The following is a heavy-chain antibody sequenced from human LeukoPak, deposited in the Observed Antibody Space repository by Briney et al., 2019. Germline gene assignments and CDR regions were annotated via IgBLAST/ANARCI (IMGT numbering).Heavy chain of an antibody. Sequence: ASVKVSCKASGYTFTSYDINWVRQATGQGLEWMGWMNPNSGSTGYAQKFQGRVTMTRNTSISTAYMELSSLRSEDTAVYYCYVWGSYRRQAFDIWGQGTMVTVSS. CDR2: MNPNSGST. CDR1: GYTFTSYD. J-gene: IGHJ3*02. D-gene: IGHD3-16*02. CDR3: YVWGSYRRQAFDI. V-gene: IGHV1-8*01.